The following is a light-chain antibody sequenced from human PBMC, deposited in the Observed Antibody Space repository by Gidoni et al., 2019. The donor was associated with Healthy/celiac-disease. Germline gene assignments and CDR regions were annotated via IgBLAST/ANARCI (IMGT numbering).Light chain of an antibody. Sequence: QSALTPPASVSGSPGQSSTISCTGTSRDVGGYNYVSWYQQHPGKAPKLMIYDVSNRPSGVSNRFSCSKSGNTASLTISGLQAEDEADYYCSSYTSSSTDWVFGGGTKLTVL. V-gene: IGLV2-14*01. CDR2: DVS. CDR3: SSYTSSSTDWV. CDR1: SRDVGGYNY. J-gene: IGLJ3*02.